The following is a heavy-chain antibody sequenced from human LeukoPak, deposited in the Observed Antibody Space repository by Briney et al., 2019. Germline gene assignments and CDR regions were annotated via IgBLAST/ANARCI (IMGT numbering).Heavy chain of an antibody. V-gene: IGHV3-30-3*01. CDR2: ISYDGSNK. CDR3: ARDPGNPIFYYGMDV. CDR1: GCTFSSYA. J-gene: IGHJ6*02. Sequence: GRSLRLSCAASGCTFSSYAMHWVRQAPGKGLEWVAVISYDGSNKYYADSVKGRFTISRDNSKNTLYLQMNSLRAEDTAVYYCARDPGNPIFYYGMDVWGQGTTVTVSS. D-gene: IGHD3-3*01.